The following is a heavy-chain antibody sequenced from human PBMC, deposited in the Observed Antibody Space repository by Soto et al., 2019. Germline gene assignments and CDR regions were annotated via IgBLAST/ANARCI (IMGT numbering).Heavy chain of an antibody. Sequence: TGGSVRLSCAASGFRFSNHGMHWVRQAPGKGLEWVAVIWSDGNNRYYADSVKGRFTISRDNSKNTLYLQMNSLRAEDTAVYYCVRGDNWNDEASDYWGQGTLVTVSS. CDR3: VRGDNWNDEASDY. J-gene: IGHJ4*02. D-gene: IGHD1-1*01. CDR1: GFRFSNHG. CDR2: IWSDGNNR. V-gene: IGHV3-33*01.